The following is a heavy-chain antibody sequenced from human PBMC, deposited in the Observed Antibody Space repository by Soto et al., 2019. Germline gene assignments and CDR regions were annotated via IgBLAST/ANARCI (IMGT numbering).Heavy chain of an antibody. D-gene: IGHD3-3*01. Sequence: PGGSLRLSCAASGFTFSDYWMYWVRQIPGKGLVWVSHINTDGSKTEYADSVTGRFTISRDNAKNTLYLQMTSLRAEDTAVYYCAKVPYFDFWSGCPPQYFDYWGRGTLVTVSS. CDR2: INTDGSKT. J-gene: IGHJ4*02. CDR1: GFTFSDYW. V-gene: IGHV3-74*03. CDR3: AKVPYFDFWSGCPPQYFDY.